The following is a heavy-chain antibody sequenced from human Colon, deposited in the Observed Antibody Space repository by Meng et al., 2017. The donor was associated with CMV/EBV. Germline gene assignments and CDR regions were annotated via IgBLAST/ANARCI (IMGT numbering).Heavy chain of an antibody. CDR1: GVSLSDFAVG. J-gene: IGHJ4*02. D-gene: IGHD6-19*01. V-gene: IGHV2-5*01. CDR2: TYWNDDN. Sequence: TCTFSGVSLSDFAVGVGWISQAPGKAPEWVALTYWNDDNHYSPSVRGRLSVTKDTSKNQVVLTLTDMDPVDTGTYYCAHTAGWLSDYWGQGTLVTVSS. CDR3: AHTAGWLSDY.